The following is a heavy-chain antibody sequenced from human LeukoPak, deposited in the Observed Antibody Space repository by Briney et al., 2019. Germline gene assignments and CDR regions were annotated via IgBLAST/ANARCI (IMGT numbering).Heavy chain of an antibody. CDR3: AKDWSYDSSGADY. D-gene: IGHD3-22*01. V-gene: IGHV3-9*01. J-gene: IGHJ4*02. CDR2: ISWNSGSI. Sequence: PGRSLRLSCAASGFTFDDYAMHWVRHAPGKGLEWVSGISWNSGSIGYADSVKGRFTISRDNAKNSLYLQMNSLRAEDTAFYYCAKDWSYDSSGADYWGQGTLVTVSS. CDR1: GFTFDDYA.